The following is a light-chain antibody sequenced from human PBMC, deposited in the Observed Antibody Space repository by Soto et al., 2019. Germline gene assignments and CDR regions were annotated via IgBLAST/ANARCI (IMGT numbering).Light chain of an antibody. CDR2: DAS. Sequence: EILLTQSQATLSMSPVERATLSCRASQSVSTYLAWYQQKPGQAPRLLIFDASNRASGIPSRFSGSGSGTNFTLTISRLEPEDFAVYFCQQRSHWPPLTFGGGTKVEIK. CDR3: QQRSHWPPLT. V-gene: IGKV3-11*01. J-gene: IGKJ4*01. CDR1: QSVSTY.